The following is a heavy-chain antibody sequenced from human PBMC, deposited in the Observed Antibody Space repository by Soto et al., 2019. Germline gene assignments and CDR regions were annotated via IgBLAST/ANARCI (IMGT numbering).Heavy chain of an antibody. CDR2: IIPIFGTA. J-gene: IGHJ6*02. Sequence: SVKVSCKAPGGTFSSYAISWVRQAPGQGLEWMGGIIPIFGTANYAQKFQGRVTITADESTSTAYMELSSLRSEDTAVYFCAREQGGTMVRVVMGGGIMDVWGQGTTVTVSS. CDR3: AREQGGTMVRVVMGGGIMDV. V-gene: IGHV1-69*13. CDR1: GGTFSSYA. D-gene: IGHD3-10*01.